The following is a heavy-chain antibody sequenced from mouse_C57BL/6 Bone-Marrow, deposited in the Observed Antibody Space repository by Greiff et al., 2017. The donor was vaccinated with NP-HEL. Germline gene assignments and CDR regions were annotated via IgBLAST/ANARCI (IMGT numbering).Heavy chain of an antibody. V-gene: IGHV5-9-1*02. J-gene: IGHJ2*01. CDR1: GFTFSSYA. Sequence: DVMLVESGEGLVKPGGSLKLSCAASGFTFSSYAMSWVRQTPEKRLEWVAYISSGGDYIYYADTVKGRFTISRDNARNTLYLQMSSLKSEDTAMYYCTRATGTGTGFDYWGQGTTLTVSS. D-gene: IGHD4-1*01. CDR3: TRATGTGTGFDY. CDR2: ISSGGDYI.